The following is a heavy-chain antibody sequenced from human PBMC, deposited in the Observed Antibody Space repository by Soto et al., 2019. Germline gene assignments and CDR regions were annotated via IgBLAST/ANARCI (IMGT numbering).Heavy chain of an antibody. CDR2: IYYSGST. CDR3: ARGSSDRLLPVEI. V-gene: IGHV4-59*01. D-gene: IGHD6-25*01. CDR1: GDSIRNYY. Sequence: PSETLSLTCTVSGDSIRNYYWNWIRQTPGKGLEWIGYIYYSGSTSYNPSLESRVTIFIDTSKTHFPLKLNSVTTADTAVYFCARGSSDRLLPVEIWGRGTTLTVSS. J-gene: IGHJ6*02.